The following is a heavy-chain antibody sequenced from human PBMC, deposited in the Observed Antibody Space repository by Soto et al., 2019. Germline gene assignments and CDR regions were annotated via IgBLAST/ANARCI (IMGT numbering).Heavy chain of an antibody. V-gene: IGHV6-1*01. D-gene: IGHD2-15*01. Sequence: SQTLSLTCVISGDSFSSNIAAWNWIRQSPSRGLEWLGRTYYRSKWYNDYAVSVKSRITINPDTSKNQFSLQLNSVTAADTAVYYCATERMSQPNNLFYAMDVWGQGTTVTVSS. CDR2: TYYRSKWYN. J-gene: IGHJ6*02. CDR1: GDSFSSNIAA. CDR3: ATERMSQPNNLFYAMDV.